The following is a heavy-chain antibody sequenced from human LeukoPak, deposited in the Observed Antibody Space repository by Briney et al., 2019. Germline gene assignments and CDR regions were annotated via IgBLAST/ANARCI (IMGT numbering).Heavy chain of an antibody. CDR3: ASPIRGYSGYELYYYYGMDV. V-gene: IGHV3-30-3*01. CDR1: GFTFSSYA. J-gene: IGHJ6*02. D-gene: IGHD5-12*01. CDR2: ISYDGSNK. Sequence: RSGGSLRLSCAASGFTFSSYAMHWVRQAPGKGLEWVAVISYDGSNKYYADSVKGRFTISRDNSKNTLYLQMNSLRAEDTAVYYCASPIRGYSGYELYYYYGMDVWGQGTTVTVSS.